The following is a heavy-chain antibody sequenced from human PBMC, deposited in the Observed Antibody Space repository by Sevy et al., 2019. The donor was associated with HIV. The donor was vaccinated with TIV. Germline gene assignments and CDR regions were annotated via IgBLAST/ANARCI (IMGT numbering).Heavy chain of an antibody. Sequence: RGSLRLSCAASGFTFSRYWMSWVRQAPGKGLEWVANIKKDGSEKYYVDSVKGRFTISRDNAKNSLFLQMNSLRAEDTAVYYCARDCSSTSCLWGLDVWGQGTTVTVSS. CDR1: GFTFSRYW. CDR3: ARDCSSTSCLWGLDV. D-gene: IGHD2-2*01. CDR2: IKKDGSEK. J-gene: IGHJ6*02. V-gene: IGHV3-7*03.